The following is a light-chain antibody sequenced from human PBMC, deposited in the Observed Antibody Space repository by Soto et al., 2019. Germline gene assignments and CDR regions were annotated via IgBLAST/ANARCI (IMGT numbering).Light chain of an antibody. CDR2: AAS. CDR3: LQHNNYPRT. J-gene: IGKJ1*01. Sequence: DIQMTQSPSSLSASVGDRVTITCRASQGIGKDLGWYQQKPGKAPNRLIYAASNLESGVPSRFSGSGSGTDFTLTISSLQPEDFATYYCLQHNNYPRTLGQGTKVDIK. V-gene: IGKV1-17*01. CDR1: QGIGKD.